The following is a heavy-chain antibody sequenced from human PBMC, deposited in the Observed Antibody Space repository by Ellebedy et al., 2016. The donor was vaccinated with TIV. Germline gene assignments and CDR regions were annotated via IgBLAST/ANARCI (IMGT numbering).Heavy chain of an antibody. CDR3: TTRGY. CDR2: IKSKSEGGTT. V-gene: IGHV3-15*01. CDR1: GFTSTNAW. Sequence: GGSLRLXCAASGFTSTNAWMSWVRQAPGKGLEWVGRIKSKSEGGTTDYVAPVKGRFTISRDDSKNTLYLQMDSLETEDTAVYYCTTRGYWGQGTQVTVSS. J-gene: IGHJ4*02.